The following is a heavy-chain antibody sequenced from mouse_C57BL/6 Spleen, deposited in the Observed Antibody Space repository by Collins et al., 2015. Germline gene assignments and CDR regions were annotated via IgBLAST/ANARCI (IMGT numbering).Heavy chain of an antibody. CDR3: ARRNDYYGSSYGYFDV. CDR2: INPGSGGT. Sequence: QVQLQQSGAELVRPGTSVKVSCKASGYAFTNYLIEWVKQRPGQGLEWIGAINPGSGGTNYNEKFKVKATLTADKSSSTAYMQLSSLTSEDSAVYFCARRNDYYGSSYGYFDVWGTGATVTVSS. V-gene: IGHV1-54*01. CDR1: GYAFTNYL. J-gene: IGHJ1*03. D-gene: IGHD1-1*01.